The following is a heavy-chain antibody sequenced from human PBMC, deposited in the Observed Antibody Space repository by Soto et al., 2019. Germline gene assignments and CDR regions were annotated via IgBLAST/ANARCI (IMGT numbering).Heavy chain of an antibody. CDR2: IYYSGST. Sequence: QVQLQESGPGLVKPSQTLSLTCTVSGGSISSGGYYWSWIRQHPGKGLEWIGYIYYSGSTYYNPSLKSRVTISVDTSKNQFSLKLSSVTAADTAVYYCARDRAYYYGSGSYYSGEVALHDAFDIWGQGTMVTVSS. J-gene: IGHJ3*02. D-gene: IGHD3-10*01. CDR3: ARDRAYYYGSGSYYSGEVALHDAFDI. CDR1: GGSISSGGYY. V-gene: IGHV4-31*03.